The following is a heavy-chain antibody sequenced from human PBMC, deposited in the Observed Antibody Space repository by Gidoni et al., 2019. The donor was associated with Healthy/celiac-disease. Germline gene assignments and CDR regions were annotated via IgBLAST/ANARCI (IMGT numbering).Heavy chain of an antibody. V-gene: IGHV3-23*01. Sequence: EVQLLESGGGLVRPGGSLRLSCAASGCTLSCYAMSWVRQAPGKGLEWVSAISGSGGSTYYADSVKGRFTISRDNSKNTLYLQMNSLRAEDTAVYYCAKDKEYYDSSGYYPDYWGQGTLVTVSS. CDR3: AKDKEYYDSSGYYPDY. CDR1: GCTLSCYA. D-gene: IGHD3-22*01. J-gene: IGHJ4*02. CDR2: ISGSGGST.